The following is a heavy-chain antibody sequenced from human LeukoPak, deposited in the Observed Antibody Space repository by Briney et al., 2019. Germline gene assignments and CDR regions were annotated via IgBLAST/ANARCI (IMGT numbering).Heavy chain of an antibody. CDR1: GGSITSRSYY. Sequence: PSETLSLTCTVSGGSITSRSYYWGWLRQPPGKGLEWIGDINYSGSTYYNASLRSRVTMSVDTSRSQFSLKLTSVTAADTAVYYCARRYSSGSNYFDYWGQGTLATVSP. CDR2: INYSGST. V-gene: IGHV4-39*01. J-gene: IGHJ4*02. CDR3: ARRYSSGSNYFDY. D-gene: IGHD2-15*01.